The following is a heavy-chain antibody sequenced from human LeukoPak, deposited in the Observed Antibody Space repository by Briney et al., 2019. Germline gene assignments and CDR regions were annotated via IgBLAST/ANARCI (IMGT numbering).Heavy chain of an antibody. Sequence: PGGSLRLSCAASGFTFSSYGMPWVRQAPGKGLEWVAFIRYDGSNKYYADSVKGRFTISRDNSKNTLYLQMNSLRADDTAVYYCAKDSCSSTSCYNFDYWGQGTLVTVSS. V-gene: IGHV3-30*02. D-gene: IGHD2-2*01. J-gene: IGHJ4*02. CDR2: IRYDGSNK. CDR3: AKDSCSSTSCYNFDY. CDR1: GFTFSSYG.